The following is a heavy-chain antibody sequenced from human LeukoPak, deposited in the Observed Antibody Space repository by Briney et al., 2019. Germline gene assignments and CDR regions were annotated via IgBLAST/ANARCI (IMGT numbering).Heavy chain of an antibody. CDR1: GFTFGDYA. V-gene: IGHV3-30*02. D-gene: IGHD3-22*01. CDR3: AKDHYDGSGFPFDC. J-gene: IGHJ4*02. CDR2: IRYDGSNK. Sequence: GGSLRLSCTASGFTFGDYAMSWVRQAPGKGLEWVAFIRYDGSNKYYADSVKGRFTISRDNSKNTLYLQMNSLRAEDTAVYYCAKDHYDGSGFPFDCWGQGTLVTVSS.